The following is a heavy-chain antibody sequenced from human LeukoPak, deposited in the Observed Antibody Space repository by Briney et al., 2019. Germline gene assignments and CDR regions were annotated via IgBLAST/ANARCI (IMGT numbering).Heavy chain of an antibody. CDR2: IYSGGST. D-gene: IGHD1-26*01. CDR1: GFTVSSNH. Sequence: PGGSLRLSCAASGFTVSSNHMSWVRQAPGKGLEWVSVIYSGGSTYYADSVKGRFTISRDNSKNTLYLQMNSLRAEDTAVYYCARHQARIVGGTSGCDYWGQGTLVTVSS. CDR3: ARHQARIVGGTSGCDY. V-gene: IGHV3-53*01. J-gene: IGHJ4*02.